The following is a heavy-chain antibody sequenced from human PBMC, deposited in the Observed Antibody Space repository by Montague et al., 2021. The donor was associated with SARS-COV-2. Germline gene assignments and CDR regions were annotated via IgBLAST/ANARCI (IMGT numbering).Heavy chain of an antibody. Sequence: SETLSLTCTVSGGSISSSSYYWGWIRQPPGKGLEWIGSIYYSGCTYYNLSLKSRVTISVDTSKNQFSLKLSSATAADTAVYYCARKASRCITIFGVVTASYYFDYWGQGTLVTVSS. J-gene: IGHJ4*02. CDR1: GGSISSSSYY. V-gene: IGHV4-39*01. D-gene: IGHD3-3*01. CDR3: ARKASRCITIFGVVTASYYFDY. CDR2: IYYSGCT.